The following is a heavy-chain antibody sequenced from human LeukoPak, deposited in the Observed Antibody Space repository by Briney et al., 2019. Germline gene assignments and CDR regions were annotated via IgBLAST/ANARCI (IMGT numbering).Heavy chain of an antibody. V-gene: IGHV3-23*01. CDR3: AKDDDYGDYASDY. CDR2: ISGGGGST. Sequence: GGSLRLSCAASGFTFSSYAMSWVRQAAGKGLEWVSAISGGGGSTYYADSVKGRFTISRDNSKNTLYLQMNSLRAEDTAVYYCAKDDDYGDYASDYWGQGTLVTVSS. D-gene: IGHD4-17*01. CDR1: GFTFSSYA. J-gene: IGHJ4*02.